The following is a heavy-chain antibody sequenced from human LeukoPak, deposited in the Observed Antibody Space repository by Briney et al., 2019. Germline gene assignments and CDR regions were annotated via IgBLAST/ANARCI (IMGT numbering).Heavy chain of an antibody. CDR3: ARDLGGYNFDY. V-gene: IGHV3-48*04. Sequence: GGSLTLTCAASGFTFSKYSMNWVRQAPGKGLGGVSYINSGSYSIYYADSVNGRFTISRDNAKDSVYLQMNSLRAEDTAVYYCARDLGGYNFDYWGQGTLLTVSS. CDR2: INSGSYSI. D-gene: IGHD5-24*01. J-gene: IGHJ4*02. CDR1: GFTFSKYS.